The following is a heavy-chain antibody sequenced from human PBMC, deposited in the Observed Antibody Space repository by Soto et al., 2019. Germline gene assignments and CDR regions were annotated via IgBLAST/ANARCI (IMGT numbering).Heavy chain of an antibody. Sequence: SETLSLTCAVSGDSISNPYYWSWIRQPPGKGLQYIGNVYYSGAANYSPSLKGRVSISVDTSKNQFSLKVTSVTAADTAVYYCARITCLSGTCYVPVENWFDPRGQGTLVTVSS. CDR2: VYYSGAA. CDR3: ARITCLSGTCYVPVENWFDP. V-gene: IGHV4-59*12. D-gene: IGHD5-12*01. J-gene: IGHJ5*02. CDR1: GDSISNPYY.